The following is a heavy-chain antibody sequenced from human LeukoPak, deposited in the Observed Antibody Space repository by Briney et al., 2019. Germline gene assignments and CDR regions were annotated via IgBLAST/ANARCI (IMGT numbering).Heavy chain of an antibody. J-gene: IGHJ4*02. CDR3: ARGGYYDFWSGYPFDY. Sequence: GSSVKVSCTASGGTFSSYAISWVRQAPGQGLDWVGRIFPILGIANYAQKFQGRVTITADKSTSTAYMELSSLRSEDTAVYYCARGGYYDFWSGYPFDYWGQGTLVTVSS. CDR1: GGTFSSYA. V-gene: IGHV1-69*04. CDR2: IFPILGIA. D-gene: IGHD3-3*01.